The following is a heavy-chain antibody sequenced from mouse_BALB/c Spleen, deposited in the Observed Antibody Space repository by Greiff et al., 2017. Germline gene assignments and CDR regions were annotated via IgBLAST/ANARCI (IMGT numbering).Heavy chain of an antibody. D-gene: IGHD1-1*01. CDR1: GFTFSDYG. V-gene: IGHV5-15*02. CDR2: ISNLAYSI. Sequence: EVHLVESGGGLVQPGGSRKLSCAASGFTFSDYGMAWVRQAPGKGPEWVAFISNLAYSIYYADTVTGRFTISRENAKNTLYLEMSSLRSEDTAMYYCARDRGYGSSYGAMDYWGQGTSVTVSS. J-gene: IGHJ4*01. CDR3: ARDRGYGSSYGAMDY.